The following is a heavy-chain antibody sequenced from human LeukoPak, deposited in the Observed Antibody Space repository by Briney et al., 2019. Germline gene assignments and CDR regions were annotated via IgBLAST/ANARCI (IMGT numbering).Heavy chain of an antibody. J-gene: IGHJ4*02. CDR1: GFTFSSYW. Sequence: GGSLRLSCAASGFTFSSYWMHWVRQAPGKGLVWVSRIHKDGSSTSYADSVKGRFTISRDNAKNTLYLQMNSLRAEDTAVYYCAREAYGSGNYYSGYWGQGTLVTVSS. CDR3: AREAYGSGNYYSGY. V-gene: IGHV3-74*01. D-gene: IGHD3-10*01. CDR2: IHKDGSST.